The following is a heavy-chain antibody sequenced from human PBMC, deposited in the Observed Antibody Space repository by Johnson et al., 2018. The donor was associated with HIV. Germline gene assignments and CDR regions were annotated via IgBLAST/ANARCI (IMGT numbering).Heavy chain of an antibody. D-gene: IGHD2-21*01. CDR1: GFTFSTYA. V-gene: IGHV3-64*01. CDR2: ISSDGETT. J-gene: IGHJ3*02. CDR3: AKKGCARGRADALDI. Sequence: DVQVVESGGGLIQPGGSLRLSCAASGFTFSTYAMHWVRQGPGKGLEYVSTISSDGETTYYANSVKGRFTISRDNSKNTLYLQMGSLRADDMGVYYCAKKGCARGRADALDIWGQGTMVTVSS.